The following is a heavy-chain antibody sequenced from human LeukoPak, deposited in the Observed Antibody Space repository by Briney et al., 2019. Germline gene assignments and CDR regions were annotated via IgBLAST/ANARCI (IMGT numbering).Heavy chain of an antibody. D-gene: IGHD3-22*01. V-gene: IGHV5-51*01. CDR2: IYPGDSDT. CDR1: GYSFSTYW. CDR3: ARQNSYDSSVD. Sequence: GESLKISCKGSGYSFSTYWIGWVRQMPGEGLEWMGIIYPGDSDTRYSPSFQGHVTISADKSISTAYLQWSSLKASDNAMYYCARQNSYDSSVDWGQGTLVTVSS. J-gene: IGHJ4*02.